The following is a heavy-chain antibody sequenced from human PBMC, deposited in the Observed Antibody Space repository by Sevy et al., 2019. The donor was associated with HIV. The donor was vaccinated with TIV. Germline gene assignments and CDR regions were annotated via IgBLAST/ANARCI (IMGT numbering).Heavy chain of an antibody. D-gene: IGHD3-10*01. V-gene: IGHV3-7*01. J-gene: IGHJ6*03. CDR3: ARDLGSGSYPYYMDV. Sequence: GESLKISCAASGFTFSNYWMTWVRQAPGKGLEWVANINQDGSEKYYVDSVKGRFTISRDNAKNSLYLQMNSLRVEDTAVYYCARDLGSGSYPYYMDVWGKGTTVTVSS. CDR2: INQDGSEK. CDR1: GFTFSNYW.